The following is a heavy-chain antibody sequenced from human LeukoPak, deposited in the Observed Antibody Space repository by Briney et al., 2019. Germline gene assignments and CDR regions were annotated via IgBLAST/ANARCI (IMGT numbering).Heavy chain of an antibody. CDR1: AFTFSDYS. V-gene: IGHV3-48*01. Sequence: PGGSLRLPCAASAFTFSDYSMNWVRQAPGKGLEWVSYISGRSSTIYYADSVKGRFTISRDNAKNSMYLQMNSLRAEDTAVFYCARERIKSGSYYFDYWGQGTLVTVSS. J-gene: IGHJ4*02. CDR2: ISGRSSTI. D-gene: IGHD1-26*01. CDR3: ARERIKSGSYYFDY.